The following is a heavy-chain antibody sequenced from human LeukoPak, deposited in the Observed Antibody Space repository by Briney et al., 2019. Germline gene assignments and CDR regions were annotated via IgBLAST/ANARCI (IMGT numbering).Heavy chain of an antibody. D-gene: IGHD4-11*01. V-gene: IGHV3-30*02. J-gene: IGHJ4*02. CDR1: GFTFSSNG. Sequence: GGSLRLFCAAFGFTFSSNGMHWVRQAPGKGLEGVAVIWYDGCDKYYADSVKGRFNISRDNSKNTLYLQMNSLRAEDTAVYYCAKDLTPTTVTTPDYWGQGTLVTVSS. CDR2: IWYDGCDK. CDR3: AKDLTPTTVTTPDY.